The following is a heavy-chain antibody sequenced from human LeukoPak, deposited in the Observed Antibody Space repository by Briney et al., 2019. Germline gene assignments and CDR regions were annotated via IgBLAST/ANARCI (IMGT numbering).Heavy chain of an antibody. V-gene: IGHV3-48*02. CDR1: GHTFSSYS. Sequence: GSLRLSCAASGHTFSSYSMNWVRQAPGKGLEWVSYISSSSTTIYYADSVKGRFTISRDNAKNSLYLQMNSLRDEDTAVYYCARVMYSGGYYSVDYWGQGTLVTVSS. CDR3: ARVMYSGGYYSVDY. J-gene: IGHJ4*02. D-gene: IGHD1-26*01. CDR2: ISSSSTTI.